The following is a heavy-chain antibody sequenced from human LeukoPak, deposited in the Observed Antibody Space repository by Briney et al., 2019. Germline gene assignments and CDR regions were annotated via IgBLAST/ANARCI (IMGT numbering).Heavy chain of an antibody. CDR2: ISSSSSTI. V-gene: IGHV3-48*04. CDR1: GFTFSSYS. Sequence: GGSLRLSCAASGFTFSSYSMNWVRQAPGKGLEWVSYISSSSSTIYYADSVKGRFTISRDNAKNSLYLQMNSLRAEDTALYYCAKDMAYSGYGLASDYWGQGTLVTVSS. J-gene: IGHJ4*02. D-gene: IGHD5-12*01. CDR3: AKDMAYSGYGLASDY.